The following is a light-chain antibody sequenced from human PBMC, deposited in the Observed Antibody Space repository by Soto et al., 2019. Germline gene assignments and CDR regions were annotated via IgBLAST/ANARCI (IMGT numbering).Light chain of an antibody. Sequence: AIPMTQSPSSLSASVGDRVTITCLASQGMRNDLGWYQQKPGKAPKLLIYAASSLQSGVPSRFSGSGSGTDFTLTISSLQPEDFATYYCLQDYNYPWTFGQGTKVEIK. J-gene: IGKJ1*01. CDR1: QGMRND. V-gene: IGKV1-6*01. CDR3: LQDYNYPWT. CDR2: AAS.